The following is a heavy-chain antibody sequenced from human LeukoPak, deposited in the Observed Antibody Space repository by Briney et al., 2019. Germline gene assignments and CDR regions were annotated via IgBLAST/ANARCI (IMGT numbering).Heavy chain of an antibody. CDR2: INPNSGGT. CDR1: GYTFTGYY. J-gene: IGHJ4*02. Sequence: ASVTVSCKASGYTFTGYYIHWVRQAPGQGLEWMGWINPNSGGTNYAQKFQGRVTMTRDTSISTAYMELSRLRSDDTAVYYCAISDYGGKSPPLDYWGQGTLVTVSS. CDR3: AISDYGGKSPPLDY. D-gene: IGHD4-23*01. V-gene: IGHV1-2*02.